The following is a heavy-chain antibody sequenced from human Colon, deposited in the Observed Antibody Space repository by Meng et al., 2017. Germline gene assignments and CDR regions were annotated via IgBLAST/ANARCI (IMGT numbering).Heavy chain of an antibody. CDR2: TYYRTKWYN. D-gene: IGHD3-22*01. J-gene: IGHJ4*02. CDR1: WDSFSSNSAA. CDR3: ARDSSSSAYSPFDY. V-gene: IGHV6-1*01. Sequence: RLQQSGPGLVKPPQNLSHTCAISWDSFSSNSAAWNWIRQSPSRGLEWLGRTYYRTKWYNDYAVSVKSRITINPDTSKNQFSLQLNSVTPEDTAVYYCARDSSSSAYSPFDYWGQGTLVTVSS.